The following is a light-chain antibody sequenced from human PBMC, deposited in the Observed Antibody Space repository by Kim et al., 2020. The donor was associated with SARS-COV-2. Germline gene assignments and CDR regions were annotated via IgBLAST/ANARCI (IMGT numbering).Light chain of an antibody. CDR1: HSVNSY. V-gene: IGKV3-11*01. CDR2: DVS. CDR3: QQRSNWPPT. J-gene: IGKJ1*01. Sequence: EIVLTQSPATLSLSPGERATLSCRASHSVNSYLVWYQQKPGQPPRLLIYDVSNRATGIPARFSGSGPGTDFTLTISSLEPEDFAVYYCQQRSNWPPTFGQGTKVDIK.